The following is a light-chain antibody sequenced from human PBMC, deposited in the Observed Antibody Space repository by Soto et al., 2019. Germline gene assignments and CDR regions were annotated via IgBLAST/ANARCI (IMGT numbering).Light chain of an antibody. CDR2: AAS. CDR3: QQYNSHSKT. J-gene: IGKJ1*01. CDR1: QGINNY. V-gene: IGKV1-16*01. Sequence: DIQMTQSPSSLSASVGDRVTITCRASQGINNYLAWYQQKPGKAPNLLIYAASSLASGVPSRFSGTGSGTEFTLTISSLQPDDFATFYCQQYNSHSKTFGQGTKVDI.